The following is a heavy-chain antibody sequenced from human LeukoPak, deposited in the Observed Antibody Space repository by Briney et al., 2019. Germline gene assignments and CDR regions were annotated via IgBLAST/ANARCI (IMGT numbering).Heavy chain of an antibody. CDR2: ISGTGRNT. CDR3: AKDPHKTGWNDLDY. Sequence: GGSLRLSCAVSGFPFSTYAMSWVRQAPGKGLEWVSAISGTGRNTYYADSVKGRFTISRDNSKDTLYLQMNRLRAEDTAVYYCAKDPHKTGWNDLDYWGQGTLVTVSS. V-gene: IGHV3-23*01. CDR1: GFPFSTYA. D-gene: IGHD1-1*01. J-gene: IGHJ4*02.